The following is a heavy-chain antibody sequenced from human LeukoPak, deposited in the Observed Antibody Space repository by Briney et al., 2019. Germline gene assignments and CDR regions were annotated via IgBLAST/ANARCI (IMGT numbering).Heavy chain of an antibody. CDR2: VYYNGRN. Sequence: SETLSLTCAVSGYSISSGYYWGWIRQPPGKGLEWIDSVYYNGRNYYNPSLESRVTISLDPSNNQFSLKLRHVTAADTAVYYCARRLGVVQSALKEDAFDIWGRGTVVIVSS. D-gene: IGHD2-2*01. J-gene: IGHJ3*02. CDR3: ARRLGVVQSALKEDAFDI. V-gene: IGHV4-38-2*01. CDR1: GYSISSGYY.